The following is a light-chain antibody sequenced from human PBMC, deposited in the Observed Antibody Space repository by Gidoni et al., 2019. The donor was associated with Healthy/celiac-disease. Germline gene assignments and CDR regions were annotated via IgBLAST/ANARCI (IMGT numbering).Light chain of an antibody. CDR3: ASWEDTLNGPV. CDR1: YSSVGTNT. V-gene: IGLV1-44*01. CDR2: NNS. J-gene: IGLJ3*02. Sequence: QAVLTQPPSVSGTPGQRVTISCSVTYSSVGTNTVNWYQQFPGAAPRLLILNNSQRPSGVPDRFSDSKSGTSASLAISGLQSEDAADYFCASWEDTLNGPVFGGGTKVTVL.